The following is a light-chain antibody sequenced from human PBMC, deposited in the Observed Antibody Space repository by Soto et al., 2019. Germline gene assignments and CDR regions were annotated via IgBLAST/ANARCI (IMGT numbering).Light chain of an antibody. J-gene: IGLJ1*01. CDR1: SSDVGGYNY. V-gene: IGLV2-14*01. CDR2: EVS. Sequence: ALTQPASVSGSPGQSITISCTGTSSDVGGYNYVSWYQQHPGKAPKLMIYEVSNRPSGVSNRFSGSKSGNTASLTISGLQAEDEADYYCSSYTSSSTPLVFGTGTKVTVL. CDR3: SSYTSSSTPLV.